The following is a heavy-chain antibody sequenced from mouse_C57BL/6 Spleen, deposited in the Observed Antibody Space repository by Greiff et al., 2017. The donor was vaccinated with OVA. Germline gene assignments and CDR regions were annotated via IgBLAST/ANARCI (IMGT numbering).Heavy chain of an antibody. CDR2: IDPENGDT. J-gene: IGHJ3*01. D-gene: IGHD1-1*01. CDR3: TTQLLRYPLFAD. CDR1: GFNIKDDY. Sequence: LKESGAELVRPGASVKLSCTASGFNIKDDYMHWVKQRPEQGLEWIGWIDPENGDTEYASKFQGKATITADTSSNTAYLQLSSLTSEDTAVYYCTTQLLRYPLFADWGQGTLVTVSA. V-gene: IGHV14-4*01.